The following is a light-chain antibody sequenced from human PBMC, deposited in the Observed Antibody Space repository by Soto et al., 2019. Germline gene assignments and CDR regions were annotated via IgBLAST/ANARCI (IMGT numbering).Light chain of an antibody. CDR1: QSVSTTY. CDR3: QQYGRSPPFT. CDR2: GAS. Sequence: ELVLTQSPGTLSLSPGEGATLSCRASQSVSTTYLAWYQQKPGQAPRLLIYGASNRATGIPDRFSGSGSGTDFTLTISRLEPEDFAVYFCQQYGRSPPFTFGQGTKVAIK. J-gene: IGKJ2*01. V-gene: IGKV3-20*01.